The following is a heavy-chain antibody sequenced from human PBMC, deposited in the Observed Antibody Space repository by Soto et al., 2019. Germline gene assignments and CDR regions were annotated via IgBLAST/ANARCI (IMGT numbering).Heavy chain of an antibody. CDR3: ARALPRGYYYGMDV. CDR2: ISAYNGNT. J-gene: IGHJ6*02. Sequence: QVQLVQSGAEVKKPGASVKVSCKASGYNFTSYGISWVRQALGQARAWMGWISAYNGNTNYAQKLQGRVTMTTDTSTSTDYMELRSLRSDDTAVYDCARALPRGYYYGMDVWGQGTTVTVSS. D-gene: IGHD2-15*01. V-gene: IGHV1-18*01. CDR1: GYNFTSYG.